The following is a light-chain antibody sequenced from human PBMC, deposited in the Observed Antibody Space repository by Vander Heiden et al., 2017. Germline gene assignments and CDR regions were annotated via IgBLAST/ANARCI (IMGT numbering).Light chain of an antibody. Sequence: QSALTQPRSVSGSPGQSVTISCTGTSSDVGGYNYVSWYQQHPGKAPKLMIYDVTKRPSGVPDRFSGSKSGSMASLTVSGLQAEDEADYYCCSYAGSLWVFGGGTELTVL. CDR1: SSDVGGYNY. CDR2: DVT. CDR3: CSYAGSLWV. V-gene: IGLV2-11*01. J-gene: IGLJ3*02.